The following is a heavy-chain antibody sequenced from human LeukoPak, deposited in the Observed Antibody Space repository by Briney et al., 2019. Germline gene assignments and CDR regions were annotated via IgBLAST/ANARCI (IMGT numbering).Heavy chain of an antibody. CDR3: ARESTATVSTDWFDP. J-gene: IGHJ5*02. Sequence: GGSLRLSCAASGFTFSSYGMHWVRQAPGKGPEWVAVIWYDGSNKYYADSVKGRFTISRDNSKNTLYLQMNSLRAEDTAVYYCARESTATVSTDWFDPWGQGTLVTVSS. CDR2: IWYDGSNK. CDR1: GFTFSSYG. D-gene: IGHD6-13*01. V-gene: IGHV3-33*01.